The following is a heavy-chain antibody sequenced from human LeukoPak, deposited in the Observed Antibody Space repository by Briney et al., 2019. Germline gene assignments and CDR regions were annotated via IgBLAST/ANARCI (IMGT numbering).Heavy chain of an antibody. CDR1: GYTFTGYY. V-gene: IGHV1-2*02. CDR2: IDPNSGGT. J-gene: IGHJ5*02. Sequence: GASVKVSCKTSGYTFTGYYIHWVRQAPGQGVEWMGWIDPNSGGTNYAQKFQGRVTITRDTSISTAYMELSKLTSADTAVYRCATPSSSSWYGFDHWGQGTLVTVSS. D-gene: IGHD6-13*01. CDR3: ATPSSSSWYGFDH.